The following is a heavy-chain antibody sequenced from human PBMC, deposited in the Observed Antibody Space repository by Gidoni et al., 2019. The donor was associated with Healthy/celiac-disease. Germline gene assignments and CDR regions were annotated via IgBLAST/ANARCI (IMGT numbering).Heavy chain of an antibody. CDR1: GYTFNRYD. Sequence: QVQLVQSGAEVKKPGASVKVSCKASGYTFNRYDINWVRQATGQGLEWIGLINPNRGNTGYAQKFQGRVTMTRNTSISTAYMELSSLRSEDTAVYYCARGDGHYGSGSYYNYWGQGTLVTVSS. D-gene: IGHD3-10*01. CDR3: ARGDGHYGSGSYYNY. CDR2: INPNRGNT. J-gene: IGHJ4*02. V-gene: IGHV1-8*01.